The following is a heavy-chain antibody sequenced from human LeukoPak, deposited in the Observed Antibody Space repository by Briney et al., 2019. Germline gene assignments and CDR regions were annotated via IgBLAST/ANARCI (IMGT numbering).Heavy chain of an antibody. CDR3: ARMMSRRQLGGRSYAFDI. D-gene: IGHD6-6*01. V-gene: IGHV3-23*01. CDR2: ISGSGGST. J-gene: IGHJ3*02. CDR1: GFTFSSYG. Sequence: PGGTLRLSCAASGFTFSSYGMTWVRQAPGKGLEWVSSISGSGGSTYYADSVKGRFTVSRDYSKNTLYLQMNSLRAEDTALYYCARMMSRRQLGGRSYAFDIWGQGTMVTVSS.